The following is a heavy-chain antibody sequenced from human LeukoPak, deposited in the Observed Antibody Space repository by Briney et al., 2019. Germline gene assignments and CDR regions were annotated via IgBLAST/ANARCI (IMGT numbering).Heavy chain of an antibody. V-gene: IGHV4-59*01. D-gene: IGHD7-27*01. J-gene: IGHJ4*02. CDR2: IYHTGST. Sequence: SETLSLTCAVYGGSFSGYYWSWIRQSPGKGLEWIGYIYHTGSTSYSPSLKSRVTISADTSQNQFSLKLSSVTAADTAVYYCASRKLGNDYWGQGTLVAVSS. CDR1: GGSFSGYY. CDR3: ASRKLGNDY.